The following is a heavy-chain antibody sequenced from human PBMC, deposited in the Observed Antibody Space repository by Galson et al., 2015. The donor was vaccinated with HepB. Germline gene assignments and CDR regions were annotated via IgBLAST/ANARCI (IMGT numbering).Heavy chain of an antibody. V-gene: IGHV3-23*01. CDR3: VQGTTDFAN. CDR2: ISVRGDSR. D-gene: IGHD1-1*01. J-gene: IGHJ4*02. Sequence: SLRLSCAASGFTFSRVGMTWVRQAPGKGLECVSAISVRGDSRDYADSVKGRFTISRDNSKNMLYLQMNDLRVEDTAVYYCVQGTTDFANWGQGALVTVSS. CDR1: GFTFSRVG.